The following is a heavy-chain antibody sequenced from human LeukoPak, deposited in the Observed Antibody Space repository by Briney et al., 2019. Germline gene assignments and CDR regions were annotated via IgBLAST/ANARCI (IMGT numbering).Heavy chain of an antibody. V-gene: IGHV3-11*01. Sequence: AGGSLRLSCAASGFTFSDYYMSWIRQAPGKGLEWVSYISSSGSTIYYADSVKGRFTISRDNAKNSLYLQMNSLRAEDTAVYYCARFAQGYYYDSSGYSTEGASDAFDIWGQGTMVTVSS. J-gene: IGHJ3*02. CDR3: ARFAQGYYYDSSGYSTEGASDAFDI. D-gene: IGHD3-22*01. CDR2: ISSSGSTI. CDR1: GFTFSDYY.